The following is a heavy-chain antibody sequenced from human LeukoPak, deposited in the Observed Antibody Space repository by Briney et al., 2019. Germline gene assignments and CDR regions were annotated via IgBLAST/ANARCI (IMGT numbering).Heavy chain of an antibody. D-gene: IGHD4-17*01. CDR1: GGSISSYY. Sequence: SETLSLTCTVSGGSISSYYWSWIRQPPGKGLEWIGYIYYSGSTNYNPSLKSRVTISVDTSKNQFSLKLSSVTAADTAVYYCAGGPTTVTRAFDYWGQGTLVTVSS. J-gene: IGHJ4*02. CDR2: IYYSGST. V-gene: IGHV4-59*01. CDR3: AGGPTTVTRAFDY.